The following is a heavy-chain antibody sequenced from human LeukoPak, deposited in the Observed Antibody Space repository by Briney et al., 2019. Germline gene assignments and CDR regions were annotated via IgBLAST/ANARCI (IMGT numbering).Heavy chain of an antibody. Sequence: SETLSLTCTVSGYSISSGYYWGWIRQPPGKGLEWIGSFYHGGSTYYNPSLKSRVTMSVDTSKNQFSLNLSSVTAADTAVYYCGHYRGTAAGRGGAFDIWGQGTMVTVSS. CDR1: GYSISSGYY. J-gene: IGHJ3*02. D-gene: IGHD6-13*01. CDR2: FYHGGST. CDR3: GHYRGTAAGRGGAFDI. V-gene: IGHV4-38-2*02.